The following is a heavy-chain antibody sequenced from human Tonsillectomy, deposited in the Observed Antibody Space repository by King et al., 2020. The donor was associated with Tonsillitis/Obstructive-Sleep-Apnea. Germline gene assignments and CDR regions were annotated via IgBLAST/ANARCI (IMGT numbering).Heavy chain of an antibody. J-gene: IGHJ4*02. D-gene: IGHD5-18*01. CDR3: ARHYDACGYNYGLFDY. CDR1: GYSFISYW. Sequence: QLVQSGAEVKKPGESLKISCKGSGYSFISYWIGWVRQMPGKGLEWMGIIYPGDSDTRYSPSFQGQVTISADKSISTAYLQWSSLKASDTAMYYCARHYDACGYNYGLFDYWGQGTLVTVSS. V-gene: IGHV5-51*01. CDR2: IYPGDSDT.